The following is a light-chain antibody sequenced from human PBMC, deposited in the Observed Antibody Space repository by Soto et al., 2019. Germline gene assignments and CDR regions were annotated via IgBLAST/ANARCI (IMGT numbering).Light chain of an antibody. CDR3: QVWDPGLDHRGV. CDR1: NIGSKS. Sequence: SYELAQAPSVSVAPGQTARITCGGDNIGSKSVHWYQQKPGQAPVLVIYDDSDRPSGIPERFSGSNSATTATLTISRVEAGDEADFYCQVWDPGLDHRGVFGGGTKVTVL. J-gene: IGLJ3*02. CDR2: DDS. V-gene: IGLV3-21*02.